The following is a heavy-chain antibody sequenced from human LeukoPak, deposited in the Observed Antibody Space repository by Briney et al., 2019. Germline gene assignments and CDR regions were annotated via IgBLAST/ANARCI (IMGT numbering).Heavy chain of an antibody. CDR3: ARSIAVAGAFDY. J-gene: IGHJ4*02. D-gene: IGHD6-19*01. V-gene: IGHV1-2*04. CDR2: INPNSGGT. CDR1: GYTFTSYA. Sequence: ASVKVSCKASGYTFTSYALNWVRQAPGQGLEWMGWINPNSGGTNYAQKFQGWVTMTRDSSISTAYMELSRLRSDDTAVYYCARSIAVAGAFDYWGQGTLVTVSS.